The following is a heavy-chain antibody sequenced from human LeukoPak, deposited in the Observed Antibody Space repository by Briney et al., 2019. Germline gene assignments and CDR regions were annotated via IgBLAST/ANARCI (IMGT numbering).Heavy chain of an antibody. V-gene: IGHV4-59*13. J-gene: IGHJ3*02. D-gene: IGHD3-22*01. CDR2: IYYSGNT. CDR1: GDSISDYY. Sequence: SGTLSLTCTVSGDSISDYYWTWIRQPPGKGLEWLGHIYYSGNTIYNPSLKSRVTISVDTSKNQFSLKLTSVTTADTAVYYCAGEDFFDSSGYASWRFDIWGQGTMVTVSS. CDR3: AGEDFFDSSGYASWRFDI.